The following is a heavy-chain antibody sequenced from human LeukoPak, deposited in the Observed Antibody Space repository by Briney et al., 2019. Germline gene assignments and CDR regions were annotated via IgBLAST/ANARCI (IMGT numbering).Heavy chain of an antibody. V-gene: IGHV4-34*01. D-gene: IGHD3-10*01. J-gene: IGHJ4*02. CDR3: ARPDSSGSYDY. CDR2: INHSGST. CDR1: GGSISSYY. Sequence: SETLSLTCTVSGGSISSYYWSWIRQPPGKGLEWIGEINHSGSTNYNPSLKSRVTISVDTSKNQFSLKLSSVTAADTAVYYCARPDSSGSYDYWGQGTLVTVSS.